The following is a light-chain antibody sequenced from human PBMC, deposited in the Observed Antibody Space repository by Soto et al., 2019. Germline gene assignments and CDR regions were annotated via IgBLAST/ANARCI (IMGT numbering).Light chain of an antibody. CDR2: AAS. CDR1: QSISSY. V-gene: IGKV1-39*01. J-gene: IGKJ3*01. CDR3: QQSYSTPFT. Sequence: DIQMTQSPSSLSASVGDRVTITCRASQSISSYLNWYQQKPGNAPKLLIYAASSLQSGVPSRFSGSGSGTDFTLTISSLQPEDVETYYCQQSYSTPFTFGPGTKVDI.